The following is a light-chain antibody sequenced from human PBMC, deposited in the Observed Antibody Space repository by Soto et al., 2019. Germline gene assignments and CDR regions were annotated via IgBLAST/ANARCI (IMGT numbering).Light chain of an antibody. V-gene: IGKV1-5*03. CDR3: QQYSTYPWT. Sequence: DIQMTQSPSTLSASVGDRVTITCPASQTISTLLAWYQQRPGKAPNLLIYKASSLESGVPSRFSGRGSGTEFTLTISSLQPDDFETYFCQQYSTYPWTFGQGTKVEVK. J-gene: IGKJ1*01. CDR1: QTISTL. CDR2: KAS.